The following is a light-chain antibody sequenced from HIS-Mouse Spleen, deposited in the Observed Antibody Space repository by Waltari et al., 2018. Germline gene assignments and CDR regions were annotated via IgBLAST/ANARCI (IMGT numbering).Light chain of an antibody. CDR3: CSYAGSSTWV. V-gene: IGLV2-23*01. CDR1: IRYVGSYNL. CDR2: EGS. J-gene: IGLJ3*02. Sequence: QSALTQPASVSGSPGQSITISCTGTIRYVGSYNLFSWYQQHPGKAPKLMIYEGSKRPSGVSNRFSGSKSGNTASLTISGLQAEDEADYYCCSYAGSSTWVFGGGTKLTVL.